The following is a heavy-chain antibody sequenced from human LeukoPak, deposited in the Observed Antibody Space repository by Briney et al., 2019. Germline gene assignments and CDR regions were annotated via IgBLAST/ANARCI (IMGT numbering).Heavy chain of an antibody. V-gene: IGHV3-48*04. CDR1: GFTFSSYS. CDR2: ISSSSSTI. CDR3: ARDNSELHYYYGMDV. Sequence: GGSLRLSCAASGFTFSSYSMNWVRQAPGKGLEWVSYISSSSSTIYYADSVKGRFTISRDNAKNSLYLQMNSLRAEDTAVYYCARDNSELHYYYGMDVWGQGTTVTVSS. D-gene: IGHD1-26*01. J-gene: IGHJ6*02.